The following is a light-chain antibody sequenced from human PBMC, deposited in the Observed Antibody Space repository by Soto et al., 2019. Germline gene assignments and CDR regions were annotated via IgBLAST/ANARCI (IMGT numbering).Light chain of an antibody. CDR1: QSVSSY. CDR3: QQRRNWPRWA. V-gene: IGKV3-11*01. J-gene: IGKJ1*01. Sequence: EIVLTQSPATLSLSPGDRATLSCRASQSVSSYLAWYQQKPGQTPRLLIFGASNRAAGIPARFSGSGSGTDFTLTINNLEPEDFAVYYCQQRRNWPRWAFGQGTKVDIK. CDR2: GAS.